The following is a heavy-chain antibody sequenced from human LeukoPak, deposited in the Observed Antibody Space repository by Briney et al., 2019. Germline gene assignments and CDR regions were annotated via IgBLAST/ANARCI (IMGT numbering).Heavy chain of an antibody. Sequence: ASVKVSCKASGYTFTGYYMHWVRQAPGQGLEWMGWINPNSGGTNFAQKFQGRVTMTRETSIRTAYMEMSRLRSDDTAVYYCARGATYYDILTGYLDYYYMDVWGKGTTVTISS. V-gene: IGHV1-2*02. D-gene: IGHD3-9*01. CDR1: GYTFTGYY. J-gene: IGHJ6*03. CDR2: INPNSGGT. CDR3: ARGATYYDILTGYLDYYYMDV.